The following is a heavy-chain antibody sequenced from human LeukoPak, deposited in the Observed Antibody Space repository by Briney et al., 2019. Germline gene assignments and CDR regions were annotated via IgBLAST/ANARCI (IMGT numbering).Heavy chain of an antibody. CDR1: GYTFTSYG. CDR2: ISAYNGNT. Sequence: ASVKVSCKASGYTFTSYGISWVRQAPGQGLEWMGWISAYNGNTNYAQKLQGRVTMTTDTSTSTAYMELRSLRSDDTAVYYCARVVDSSWTYSTDAFDIWGQGTMITVSS. V-gene: IGHV1-18*01. D-gene: IGHD6-19*01. CDR3: ARVVDSSWTYSTDAFDI. J-gene: IGHJ3*02.